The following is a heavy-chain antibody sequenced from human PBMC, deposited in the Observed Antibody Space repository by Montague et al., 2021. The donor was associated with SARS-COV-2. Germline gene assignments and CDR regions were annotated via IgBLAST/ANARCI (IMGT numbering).Heavy chain of an antibody. J-gene: IGHJ3*01. CDR1: GFTFSSYA. CDR3: AKEGVVVGADGFDY. CDR2: ISYDGSNK. V-gene: IGHV3-30-3*01. Sequence: SLRLSCAASGFTFSSYAMHWVRQAPGKGLEWVAVISYDGSNKYYADSVKGRFTISRDNSKNTLYLQMNSLRAEDTAVYCCAKEGVVVGADGFDYWGQGTMVIASS. D-gene: IGHD3-22*01.